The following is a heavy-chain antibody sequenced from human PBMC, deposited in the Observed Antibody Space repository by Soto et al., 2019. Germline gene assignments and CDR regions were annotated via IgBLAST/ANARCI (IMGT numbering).Heavy chain of an antibody. CDR3: ARGLVIRPYYYHGMDV. V-gene: IGHV4-30-4*01. Sequence: QVQLQESGPGLVKPSQTLSLTCTVSGGSISSGDYFWSWIHQSPGKGLEWIGYISSIGSTYYNPSLKSRVSVSSDTSKNQCSLKLSSVTTTDTAVYYCARGLVIRPYYYHGMDVWGQGTTVTVSS. CDR2: ISSIGST. D-gene: IGHD3-9*01. J-gene: IGHJ6*02. CDR1: GGSISSGDYF.